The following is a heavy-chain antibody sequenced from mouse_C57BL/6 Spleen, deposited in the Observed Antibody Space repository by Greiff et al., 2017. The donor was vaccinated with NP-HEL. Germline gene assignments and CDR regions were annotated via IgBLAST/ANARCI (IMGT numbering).Heavy chain of an antibody. D-gene: IGHD1-1*01. CDR3: ARAGGSSYGDAMDY. CDR1: GYSITSGYY. CDR2: ISYDGSN. J-gene: IGHJ4*01. V-gene: IGHV3-6*01. Sequence: EVQLVESGPGLVKPSQSLSLTCSVTGYSITSGYYWNWIRQFPGNKLEWMGYISYDGSNNYNPSLKNRISITRDTSKNQFFLKLNSVTTEDTATYYCARAGGSSYGDAMDYWGQGTSVTVSS.